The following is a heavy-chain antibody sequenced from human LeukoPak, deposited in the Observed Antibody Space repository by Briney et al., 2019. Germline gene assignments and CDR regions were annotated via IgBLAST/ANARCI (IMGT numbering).Heavy chain of an antibody. V-gene: IGHV3-48*01. CDR2: ISSSSSTI. CDR3: AKDKGRPFESWELPDY. CDR1: GFTFSSYS. D-gene: IGHD1-26*01. Sequence: GGSLRLSCAASGFTFSSYSMNWVRQAPGKGLEWVSYISSSSSTIYYADSVKGRFTISRDNAKNSLYLQMNSLRAEDTAVYYCAKDKGRPFESWELPDYWGQGTLVTVSS. J-gene: IGHJ4*02.